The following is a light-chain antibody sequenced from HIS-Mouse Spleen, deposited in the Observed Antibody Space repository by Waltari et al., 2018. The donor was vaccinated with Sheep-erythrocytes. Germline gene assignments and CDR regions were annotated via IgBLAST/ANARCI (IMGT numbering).Light chain of an antibody. CDR1: SRDVGGYNY. CDR3: CSYAGSYNHV. Sequence: QSALTQPRSVSGSPGQSVPISCTVTSRDVGGYNYVSLYQQHPGKAPKLMIYDVSKRPSGVPDRFSGSKSGNTASLTISGLQAEDEADYYCCSYAGSYNHVFATGTKVTVL. J-gene: IGLJ1*01. V-gene: IGLV2-11*01. CDR2: DVS.